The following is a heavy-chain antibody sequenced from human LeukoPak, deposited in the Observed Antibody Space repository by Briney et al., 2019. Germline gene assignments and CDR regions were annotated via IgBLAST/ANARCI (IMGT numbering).Heavy chain of an antibody. Sequence: PSETLSLTCTVSGGSISSGGYSWSWIRQPPGKGLEWIGYIPYSGSTNYNPSLKSRVTISVDTSKNQFSLKLSSVTAADTAVYYCARGGYYGLNGDWFDPWGQGTLVTVSS. CDR3: ARGGYYGLNGDWFDP. V-gene: IGHV4-61*08. J-gene: IGHJ5*02. CDR2: IPYSGST. CDR1: GGSISSGGYS. D-gene: IGHD3-10*01.